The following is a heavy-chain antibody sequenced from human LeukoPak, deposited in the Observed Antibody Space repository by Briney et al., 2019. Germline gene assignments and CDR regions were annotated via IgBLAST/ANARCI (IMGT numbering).Heavy chain of an antibody. J-gene: IGHJ4*02. V-gene: IGHV1-18*01. CDR1: GYTLTIYG. Sequence: GAAVKVSCMASGYTLTIYGISGVRQAPGQGREWMGWIIAYNGNTNYAQKLQGRVTMTTDTSTSTAYTELRSLRSDDTAVYYCARGSRGSSGYDPPGEDYWGQGTLVTVSS. CDR3: ARGSRGSSGYDPPGEDY. CDR2: IIAYNGNT. D-gene: IGHD5-12*01.